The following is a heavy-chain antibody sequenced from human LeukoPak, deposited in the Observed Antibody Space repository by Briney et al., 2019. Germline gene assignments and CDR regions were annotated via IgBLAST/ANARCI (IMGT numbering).Heavy chain of an antibody. D-gene: IGHD3-22*01. V-gene: IGHV4-39*01. CDR1: GVALSSSSYY. J-gene: IGHJ3*02. CDR3: ARHRMYYYDSSGRGVADAFDI. Sequence: PSETLSLTCTVSGVALSSSSYYCGWIRPPPGKGLEWSGSIYDSGSTYYNPSLKSRVTISVDTSKNQFSLKLSSVTAADTAVYYCARHRMYYYDSSGRGVADAFDIWGQGTMVTVSS. CDR2: IYDSGST.